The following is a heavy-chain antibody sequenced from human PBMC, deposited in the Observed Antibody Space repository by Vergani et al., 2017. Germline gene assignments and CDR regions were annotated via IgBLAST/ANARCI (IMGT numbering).Heavy chain of an antibody. D-gene: IGHD6-13*01. Sequence: EVQLVESGGGLVQPGGSLRLSCEGSGFSFSGYWMHWVRQSPEKGLVWVSRIKSDGSITNYADSVKGRFTISRDNAKNTLYLEMNSLRGDDTAVYYCARLRSSWYSDAADYWGQGTLVTVSS. CDR1: GFSFSGYW. CDR3: ARLRSSWYSDAADY. CDR2: IKSDGSIT. V-gene: IGHV3-74*01. J-gene: IGHJ4*02.